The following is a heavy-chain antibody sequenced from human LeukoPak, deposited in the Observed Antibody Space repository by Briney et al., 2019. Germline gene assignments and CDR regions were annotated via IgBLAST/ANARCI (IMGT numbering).Heavy chain of an antibody. J-gene: IGHJ4*02. CDR2: ISSSSSYI. V-gene: IGHV3-21*01. CDR3: AVYLIASALQYFCGY. CDR1: GFTFSSYY. D-gene: IGHD6-13*01. Sequence: GGSLRLSCRASGFTFSSYYMNSVRQAPGKGLEWVSSISSSSSYIYYADSVKGRFTISRDNAKNSLYLLMNSLRAEDTAVYYCAVYLIASALQYFCGYWRQGTLVTVSS.